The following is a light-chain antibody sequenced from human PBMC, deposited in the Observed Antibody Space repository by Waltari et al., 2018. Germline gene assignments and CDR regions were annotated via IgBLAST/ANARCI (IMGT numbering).Light chain of an antibody. Sequence: EIVMTQSPATLSVSPGERAILSCRASQSVSSNLAWYQQKPGQAPRLLIYGASTRAAGIPAMFSGSVSDTEFTLTINTLQSEDFAVYYCQHYDVWRTFGQGTKVEIK. J-gene: IGKJ1*01. CDR1: QSVSSN. CDR2: GAS. V-gene: IGKV3-15*01. CDR3: QHYDVWRT.